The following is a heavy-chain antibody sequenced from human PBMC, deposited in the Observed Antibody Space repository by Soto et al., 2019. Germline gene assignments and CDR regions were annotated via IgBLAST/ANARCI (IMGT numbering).Heavy chain of an antibody. Sequence: GASVKVSCKASGGTFSSYAISWVRQAPGQGLEWMGGIIPIFGTANYAQKFQGRVTITADKSTSTAYMELSSLRSEDTAVYYCARATLTGRYYYYHGMDVWGQGTTVTVSS. V-gene: IGHV1-69*06. CDR3: ARATLTGRYYYYHGMDV. J-gene: IGHJ6*02. D-gene: IGHD1-20*01. CDR1: GGTFSSYA. CDR2: IIPIFGTA.